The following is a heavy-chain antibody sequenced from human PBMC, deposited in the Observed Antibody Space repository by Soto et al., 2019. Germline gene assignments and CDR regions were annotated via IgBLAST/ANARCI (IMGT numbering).Heavy chain of an antibody. Sequence: QVQLVESGGGLVKPGGSLRLSCAASGFTSSDYYMSWIRQAPGKWLEWVSSISRSGTTIYYADSVKGRFTISRDNAKNSLYLQMNSLRDEDTAVYYCARDERGEGIQLWTRSRGQDGMDVWGQGTTVTVSS. V-gene: IGHV3-11*01. J-gene: IGHJ6*02. CDR1: GFTSSDYY. D-gene: IGHD5-18*01. CDR3: ARDERGEGIQLWTRSRGQDGMDV. CDR2: ISRSGTTI.